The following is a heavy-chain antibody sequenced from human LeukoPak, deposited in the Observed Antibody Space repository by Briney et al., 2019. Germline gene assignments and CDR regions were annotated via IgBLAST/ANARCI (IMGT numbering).Heavy chain of an antibody. V-gene: IGHV6-1*01. CDR3: GRAEHDWGSDY. Sequence: SQTLSLTCAISGDSVSGNRATWNWLRQSPSRGLEWLGRIYYRSKWYSDYAVSVKGRVTINPDTSKNQFSLLLNSVTPEDTAVYFCGRAEHDWGSDYWGQGTLVTVSS. J-gene: IGHJ4*02. D-gene: IGHD3-9*01. CDR1: GDSVSGNRAT. CDR2: IYYRSKWYS.